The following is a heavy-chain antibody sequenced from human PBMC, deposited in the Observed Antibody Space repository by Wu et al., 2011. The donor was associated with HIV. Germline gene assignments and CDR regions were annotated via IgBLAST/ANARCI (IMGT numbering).Heavy chain of an antibody. CDR1: GGTFSSYA. D-gene: IGHD1-1*01. Sequence: QVQLVQSGAEVKKPGSSVKVSCKASGGTFSSYAISWVRQAPGQGLEWMGRIIPIFGTANYAQKFQGRVTITADESTSTTYMELNSLRSEDTAVYFCARSPRTAGGFYYSMDVWGKGTTVTVSS. CDR3: ARSPRTAGGFYYSMDV. CDR2: IIPIFGTA. V-gene: IGHV1-69*15. J-gene: IGHJ6*03.